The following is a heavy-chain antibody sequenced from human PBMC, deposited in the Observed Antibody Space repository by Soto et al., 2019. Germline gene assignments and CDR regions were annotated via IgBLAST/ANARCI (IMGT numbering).Heavy chain of an antibody. V-gene: IGHV1-8*01. D-gene: IGHD6-19*01. CDR2: LNPNSGYT. CDR3: ATSGGGWYLY. CDR1: GYTFSSYD. J-gene: IGHJ4*02. Sequence: QVQLVQSGAEVKKPGASVKVSCKASGYTFSSYDINWVRQATGQGLEWMGWLNPNSGYTGYAQKVQGRVTLTRNTSLNTAYLELSSLTSDDTAVYYCATSGGGWYLYWGQGTLVTVSS.